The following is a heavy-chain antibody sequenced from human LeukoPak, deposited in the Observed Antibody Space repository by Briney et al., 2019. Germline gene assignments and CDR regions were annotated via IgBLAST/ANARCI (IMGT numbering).Heavy chain of an antibody. Sequence: GASVKVSCKASGYTFTSYGISWVRQAPGQGLEWMGGIIPIFGTANYAQKFQGRVTITADKSTSTAYMELSSLRSEDTAVYYCARGSNYYDSSGYDPRDAFDIWGQGTMVTVSS. V-gene: IGHV1-69*06. J-gene: IGHJ3*02. D-gene: IGHD3-22*01. CDR3: ARGSNYYDSSGYDPRDAFDI. CDR2: IIPIFGTA. CDR1: GYTFTSYG.